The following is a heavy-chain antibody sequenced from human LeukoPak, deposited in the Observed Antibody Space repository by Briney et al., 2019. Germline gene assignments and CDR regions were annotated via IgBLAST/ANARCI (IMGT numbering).Heavy chain of an antibody. V-gene: IGHV3-74*01. CDR2: LDTDGSDT. Sequence: GGSLRLSCAASGFTFSNYWMHWVRQAPGKGLVWVSRLDTDGSDTSYADSVKGRFTISRDNSKNTLYLQMNSLRAEDTAVYYCAKEYSSSWKWGQGTLVTVSS. D-gene: IGHD6-13*01. CDR1: GFTFSNYW. J-gene: IGHJ4*02. CDR3: AKEYSSSWK.